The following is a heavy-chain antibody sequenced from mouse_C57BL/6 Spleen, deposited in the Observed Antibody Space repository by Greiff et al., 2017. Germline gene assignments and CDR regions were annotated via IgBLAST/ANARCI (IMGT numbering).Heavy chain of an antibody. Sequence: VQLQQSGPELVKPGASVKISCKASGYAFSSSWMNWVKQRPGKGLEWIGRIYPGDGDTNYNGKFKGKATLTADKSSSTAYMQLSSLTSEYSAVYFCARGSSSGYWGQGTTLTVSS. CDR2: IYPGDGDT. CDR1: GYAFSSSW. D-gene: IGHD1-1*01. CDR3: ARGSSSGY. J-gene: IGHJ2*01. V-gene: IGHV1-82*01.